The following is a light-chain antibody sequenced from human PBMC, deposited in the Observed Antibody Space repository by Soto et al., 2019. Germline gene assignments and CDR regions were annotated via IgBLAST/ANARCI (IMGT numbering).Light chain of an antibody. V-gene: IGKV1-9*01. CDR2: EAS. CDR1: QGISSS. Sequence: RSPSSLCACTVTGGTVTVRASQGISSSLAWYQQEPGKAPKLLIYEASTLQSGVPSRFSGSGSGTDFTLTISGLQPEDFATYYCQQLNSYPLTFGQGTRLEIK. CDR3: QQLNSYPLT. J-gene: IGKJ1*01.